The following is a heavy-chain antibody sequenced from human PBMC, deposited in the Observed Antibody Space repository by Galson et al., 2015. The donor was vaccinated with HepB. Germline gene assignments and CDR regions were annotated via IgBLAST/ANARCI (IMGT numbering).Heavy chain of an antibody. J-gene: IGHJ4*02. D-gene: IGHD4-17*01. V-gene: IGHV7-4-1*02. Sequence: SVKVSCKASGYTFTSYAMNWVRQAPGQGLEWMGWINTNTGNQTYAQGFTGRFVFSLDTSVSTAYLQISSLKAEDTAVYYCTRGGGDGDNRGVYWGQGTLVTVSS. CDR1: GYTFTSYA. CDR3: TRGGGDGDNRGVY. CDR2: INTNTGNQ.